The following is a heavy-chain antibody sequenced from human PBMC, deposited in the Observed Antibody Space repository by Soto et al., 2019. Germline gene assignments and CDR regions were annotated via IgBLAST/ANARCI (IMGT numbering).Heavy chain of an antibody. V-gene: IGHV3-48*02. Sequence: GSLRLSCAASGFTFSSYSMNWVRQAPGKGLEWVSYISSSSSTIYYADSVKGRFTISRDNAENSLYLQMNSLRDEDTAVYYCARAVVTPYYYYYGMDVWGQGTTVTVSS. D-gene: IGHD2-15*01. J-gene: IGHJ6*02. CDR2: ISSSSSTI. CDR3: ARAVVTPYYYYYGMDV. CDR1: GFTFSSYS.